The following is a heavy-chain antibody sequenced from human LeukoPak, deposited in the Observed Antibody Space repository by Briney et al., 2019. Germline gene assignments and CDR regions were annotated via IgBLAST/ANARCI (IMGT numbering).Heavy chain of an antibody. CDR1: GFTVSSNY. CDR2: IYSGGST. J-gene: IGHJ4*02. Sequence: GGSLRLSCAASGFTVSSNYMSWVRQAPGKGLEWVSVIYSGGSTYYADSVKGRFTISRDNSKNTLYLQMNSLRAEDTAVYYCARDSRDGYNFRYFYYWGQGTLVTVSS. CDR3: ARDSRDGYNFRYFYY. D-gene: IGHD5-24*01. V-gene: IGHV3-53*01.